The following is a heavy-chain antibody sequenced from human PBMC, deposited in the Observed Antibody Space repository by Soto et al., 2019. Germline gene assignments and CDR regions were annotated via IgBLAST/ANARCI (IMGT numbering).Heavy chain of an antibody. CDR1: GYPFTSYY. CDR3: AREMYTIRGSPFDY. J-gene: IGHJ4*02. CDR2: INTSDGST. V-gene: IGHV1-46*01. Sequence: ASVKVSCKASGYPFTSYYVHWVRQAPGQGLEWMGFINTSDGSTSYPQKFQGRVIMARDTSTSTVYMEVSSLRSEDTAVYYCAREMYTIRGSPFDYWGQRTLVTAPQ. D-gene: IGHD3-16*01.